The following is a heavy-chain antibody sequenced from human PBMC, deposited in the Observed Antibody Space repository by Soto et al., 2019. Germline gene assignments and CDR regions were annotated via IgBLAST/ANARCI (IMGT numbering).Heavy chain of an antibody. J-gene: IGHJ6*02. Sequence: GGSLGLSCAASGVTVSSNYMSWVRQAPGKGLEWVSVIYSGGSTYYADSVKGRFTISRDNSKNTLYLQMNSLRAEDTAVYYCARGGPTASAAAAVPYYYYGMDVWGQGTTVTVPS. CDR1: GVTVSSNY. D-gene: IGHD6-13*01. V-gene: IGHV3-53*01. CDR2: IYSGGST. CDR3: ARGGPTASAAAAVPYYYYGMDV.